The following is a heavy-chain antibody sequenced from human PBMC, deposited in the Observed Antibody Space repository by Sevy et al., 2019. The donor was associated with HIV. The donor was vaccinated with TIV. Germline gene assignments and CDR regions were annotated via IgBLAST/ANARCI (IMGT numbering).Heavy chain of an antibody. CDR3: ARDLQTGAVGYYAMDV. D-gene: IGHD7-27*01. Sequence: GGSLRLSCAASGFTFSSYSMNWVRQAPGKGLEWVSSISSSSSYIYYADSVKGRFTISRDNAKNSLYLQMNSLGAEDTAVYYCARDLQTGAVGYYAMDVWGQGTTVTVSS. J-gene: IGHJ6*02. CDR2: ISSSSSYI. CDR1: GFTFSSYS. V-gene: IGHV3-21*01.